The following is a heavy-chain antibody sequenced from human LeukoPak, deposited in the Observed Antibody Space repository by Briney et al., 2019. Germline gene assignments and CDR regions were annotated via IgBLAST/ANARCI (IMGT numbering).Heavy chain of an antibody. CDR2: IYYSGST. CDR1: GGSISSGGYS. J-gene: IGHJ4*02. CDR3: AREPYSSSWKGLIDY. Sequence: PSQTLSLTCAVSGGSISSGGYSWSWIRQPPGKGLEWIGYIYYSGSTNYNPSLKSRVTISVDTSKNQFSLKLSSVTAADTAVYYCAREPYSSSWKGLIDYWGQGTLVTVSS. V-gene: IGHV4-61*08. D-gene: IGHD6-13*01.